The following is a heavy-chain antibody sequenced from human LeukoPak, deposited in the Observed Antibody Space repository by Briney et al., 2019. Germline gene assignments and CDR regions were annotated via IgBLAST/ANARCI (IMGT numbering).Heavy chain of an antibody. CDR1: GGSISSYY. CDR2: IYYSGST. V-gene: IGHV4-59*01. J-gene: IGHJ5*02. CDR3: ARDRENYYGSGELSWFDP. D-gene: IGHD3-10*01. Sequence: PSETLSLTCTVSGGSISSYYWSWIRQPPGKGLEWIGYIYYSGSTKYNPSLKSRVTISIDTSKNQFSLKLSSVTAADTAVYYCARDRENYYGSGELSWFDPSGQGTLVTVSS.